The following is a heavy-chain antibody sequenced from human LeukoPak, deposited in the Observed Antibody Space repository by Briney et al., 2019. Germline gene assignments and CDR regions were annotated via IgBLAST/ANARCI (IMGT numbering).Heavy chain of an antibody. CDR2: INHSGST. J-gene: IGHJ4*02. V-gene: IGHV4-34*01. CDR1: GGSFSGYY. Sequence: PSETLSLTCAVYGGSFSGYYWSWIRQPPGKGLEWIGEINHSGSTNYNPSLKSRVTISVDTSKNQFSLKLSSVTAADTAVYYCARGLGYFYDILTGYRFFDYWGQGTLVTVSS. D-gene: IGHD3-9*01. CDR3: ARGLGYFYDILTGYRFFDY.